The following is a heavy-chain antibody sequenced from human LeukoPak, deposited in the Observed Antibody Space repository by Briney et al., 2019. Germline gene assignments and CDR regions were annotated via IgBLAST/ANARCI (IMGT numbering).Heavy chain of an antibody. J-gene: IGHJ3*02. CDR1: AFTFSNYA. V-gene: IGHV3-23*01. D-gene: IGHD3-16*01. Sequence: GGSPRLSCAASAFTFSNYAMTCVRQGPGKGLECVSGVSVSGVSTYYADSVKGRFTISKDNSKNTFYLQMNSLRAEDTAVYYCAKSMGELSPDDAFDIWGQGTMVTVSS. CDR2: VSVSGVST. CDR3: AKSMGELSPDDAFDI.